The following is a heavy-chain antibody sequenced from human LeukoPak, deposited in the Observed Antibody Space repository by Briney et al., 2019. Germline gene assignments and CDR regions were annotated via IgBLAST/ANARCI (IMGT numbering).Heavy chain of an antibody. J-gene: IGHJ4*02. CDR2: ISAYNGNT. D-gene: IGHD3-9*01. V-gene: IGHV1-18*01. CDR1: GYTFTSYG. CDR3: ARWAYYDILTGYYCPDY. Sequence: ASVKVSCKASGYTFTSYGISWVRPAPGQGLEWMGWISAYNGNTNYAQKLQGRVTMTTDTSTSTAYMELRSLRSDDTAVYYCARWAYYDILTGYYCPDYWGQGTLVTVSS.